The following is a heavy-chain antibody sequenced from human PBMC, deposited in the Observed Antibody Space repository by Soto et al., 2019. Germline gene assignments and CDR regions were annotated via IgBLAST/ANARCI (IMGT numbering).Heavy chain of an antibody. CDR1: GGSISSSSYY. V-gene: IGHV4-39*01. CDR3: ARLFLASGSYYWFDP. Sequence: SETLSLTCTVSGGSISSSSYYWGWIRQPPGRGLEWIGSIYYSGSTYYNPSLKSRVTISVDTSKNQFSLKLSSVTAADTAVYYCARLFLASGSYYWFDPWGQGTLVTVSS. J-gene: IGHJ5*02. D-gene: IGHD1-26*01. CDR2: IYYSGST.